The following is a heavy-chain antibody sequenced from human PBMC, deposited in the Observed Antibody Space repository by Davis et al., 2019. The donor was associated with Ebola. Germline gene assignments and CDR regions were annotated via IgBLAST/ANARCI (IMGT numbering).Heavy chain of an antibody. CDR2: IYWNGDK. V-gene: IGHV2-5*01. Sequence: SGPTLVKPTQTLTLTCAFSGFSLSTSGVGVGWIRQPPGKAPEWLAVIYWNGDKRYSPSLKSALTITKDTSKNQVVLTMTNMGPADTATYYCARQDTYGVRHSFDYWGQGTLVTVSS. CDR1: GFSLSTSGVG. CDR3: ARQDTYGVRHSFDY. D-gene: IGHD5-18*01. J-gene: IGHJ4*02.